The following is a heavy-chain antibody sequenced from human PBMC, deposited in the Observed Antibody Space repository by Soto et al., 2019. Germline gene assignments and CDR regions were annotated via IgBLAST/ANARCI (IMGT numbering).Heavy chain of an antibody. V-gene: IGHV3-23*01. CDR3: AKVYGEQDCSSTSCHSSHPYYYYYMDV. Sequence: GGSLRLSCAASGFTFSSYAMSWVRQAPGKGLEWVSAISGSGGSTYYADSVKGRFTISRDNSKNTLYLQMNSLRAEDTAVYYCAKVYGEQDCSSTSCHSSHPYYYYYMDVWGKGTTVTVSS. CDR1: GFTFSSYA. CDR2: ISGSGGST. D-gene: IGHD2-2*01. J-gene: IGHJ6*03.